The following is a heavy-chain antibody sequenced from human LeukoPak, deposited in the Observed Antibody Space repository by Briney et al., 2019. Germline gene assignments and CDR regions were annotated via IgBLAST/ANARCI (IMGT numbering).Heavy chain of an antibody. CDR2: IYHSGST. D-gene: IGHD6-13*01. CDR1: GGSFSSGGYS. V-gene: IGHV4-30-2*01. J-gene: IGHJ6*02. CDR3: ARNIAAAGTIHYGMDV. Sequence: SQTLSLTCAVSGGSFSSGGYSWSWIRQPPGKGLEWIGYIYHSGSTYYNPSLKSRVTISVDRSKNQFSLKLSSVTAADTAVYYCARNIAAAGTIHYGMDVWGQGTTVTVSS.